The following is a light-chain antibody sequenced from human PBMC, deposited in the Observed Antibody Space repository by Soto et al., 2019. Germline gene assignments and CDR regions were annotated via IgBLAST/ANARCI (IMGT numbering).Light chain of an antibody. V-gene: IGKV3-20*01. CDR3: QQYGSSPTWT. Sequence: EIVLTQSPGTLSLSPGERATLSCRASQSVSSNYLAWYQQKPGQAPRLLIYSASNRATGIPDRFSGSGSGTDFTLTISRLEPEDFAVYYCQQYGSSPTWTFDQGTKVEIK. CDR1: QSVSSNY. J-gene: IGKJ1*01. CDR2: SAS.